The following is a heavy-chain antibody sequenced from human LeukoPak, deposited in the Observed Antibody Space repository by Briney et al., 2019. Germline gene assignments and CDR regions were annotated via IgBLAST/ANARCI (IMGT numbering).Heavy chain of an antibody. CDR2: IWNDGTKK. D-gene: IGHD5-18*01. Sequence: GRSRRLSCAASGFHFSSYGMQWVRQAPGKGLEWVAVIWNDGTKKYYEDSVKGRFTISRDDSKNMLHLQMNSLRAEDTAVYYCVRDNYNGYPDYWGQGTRVTVSS. J-gene: IGHJ4*02. CDR1: GFHFSSYG. CDR3: VRDNYNGYPDY. V-gene: IGHV3-33*01.